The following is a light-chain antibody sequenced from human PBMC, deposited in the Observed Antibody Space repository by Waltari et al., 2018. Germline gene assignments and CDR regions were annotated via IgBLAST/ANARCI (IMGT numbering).Light chain of an antibody. J-gene: IGKJ1*01. CDR3: QQYNNWPLT. CDR1: QSVSSD. CDR2: AAS. V-gene: IGKV3-15*01. Sequence: EMVMTQSPATLSVSPGERATLSCRASQSVSSDLAWYQQKAGQAPRLLIYAASTRATGIPARFNGGGCGTEFTLTISSLQSGDSAVYYCQQYNNWPLTFGQGTKVEIK.